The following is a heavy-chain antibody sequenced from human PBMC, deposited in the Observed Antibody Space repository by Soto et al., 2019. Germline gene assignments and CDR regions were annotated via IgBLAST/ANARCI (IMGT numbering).Heavy chain of an antibody. J-gene: IGHJ5*02. CDR2: TYYRSKWYN. V-gene: IGHV6-1*01. D-gene: IGHD6-13*01. CDR3: ARGIAAGRGDWLEP. Sequence: SQTLSLTCVISVDSVSSNSAAWNWIRQSPSRGLEWLGRTYYRSKWYNDYAVSVRSRITINPDTSKNQFSLQLNSVTPEDTAVYYCARGIAAGRGDWLEPWGQGTMVTVSS. CDR1: VDSVSSNSAA.